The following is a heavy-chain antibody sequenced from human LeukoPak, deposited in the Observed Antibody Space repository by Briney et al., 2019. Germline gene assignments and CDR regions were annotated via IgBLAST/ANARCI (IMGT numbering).Heavy chain of an antibody. J-gene: IGHJ4*02. CDR3: ARDSVDGYYFDS. V-gene: IGHV3-66*01. CDR1: GIIVSNNY. CDR2: IYSGGDT. Sequence: PGGSLRLSCAASGIIVSNNYMNWVRQAPGKGLEWVSLIYSGGDTDYADSVKGRFTISRDNAKNSLYLQMNRLRNEDTAVYYCARDSVDGYYFDSWGQGTLVTVSS. D-gene: IGHD3-10*01.